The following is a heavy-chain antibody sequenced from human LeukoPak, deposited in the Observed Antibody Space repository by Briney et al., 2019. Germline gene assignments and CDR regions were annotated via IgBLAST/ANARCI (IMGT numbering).Heavy chain of an antibody. CDR3: ARDSSEYSSSSRYDY. CDR2: ISSSGSTI. CDR1: GFTFSDYY. D-gene: IGHD6-6*01. Sequence: GGSLRLSCAASGFTFSDYYMSWIRQAPGKGLEWVSYISSSGSTIYYADSVKGRFTISRDNAKNSLYLQMNSLRAEDTAVYYCARDSSEYSSSSRYDYWGQGTLVTVSS. V-gene: IGHV3-11*04. J-gene: IGHJ4*02.